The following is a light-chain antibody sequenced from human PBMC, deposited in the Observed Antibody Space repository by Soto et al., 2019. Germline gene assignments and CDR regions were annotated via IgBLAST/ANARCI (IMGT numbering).Light chain of an antibody. CDR2: STS. CDR1: QRIRNS. CDR3: QQYDRFPIT. V-gene: IGKV1-16*01. Sequence: DIQMTHSPSSLSASVVYIVTITCRSSQRIRNSLNWYQQKPGEAPKLLISSTSSLQSGVPSRFSGSGSGTNFTLTITNLQPEDFATYYCQQYDRFPITFGQGTRLEI. J-gene: IGKJ5*01.